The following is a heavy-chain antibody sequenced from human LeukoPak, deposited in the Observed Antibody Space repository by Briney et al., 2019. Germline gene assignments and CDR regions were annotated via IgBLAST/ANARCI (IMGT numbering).Heavy chain of an antibody. Sequence: GGSLRLSCAASGFTFNTYAMNWVRQAPGKGLEWVSVISVSGYSTYYADSVKGRFTISRDNSKNTLYLQMNNLRVEDTAVYYCAKSPYNSGWSYFDYWGQGTLVTVSS. D-gene: IGHD6-19*01. CDR2: ISVSGYST. V-gene: IGHV3-23*01. CDR1: GFTFNTYA. CDR3: AKSPYNSGWSYFDY. J-gene: IGHJ4*02.